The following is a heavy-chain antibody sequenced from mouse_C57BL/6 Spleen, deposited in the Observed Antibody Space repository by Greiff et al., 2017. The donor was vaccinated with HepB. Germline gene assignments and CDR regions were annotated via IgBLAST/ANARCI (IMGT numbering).Heavy chain of an antibody. CDR1: GYTFTSYW. D-gene: IGHD1-1*01. CDR2: IHPNSGST. V-gene: IGHV1-64*01. CDR3: AITPVRRYFDV. Sequence: QVQLQQPGAELVKPGASVKLSCKASGYTFTSYWMHWVKQRPGQGLEWIGMIHPNSGSTNYNEKFKSKATLTVDKSSSTAYMQLSSLTSEDSAVYYCAITPVRRYFDVWGTGTTVTVSS. J-gene: IGHJ1*03.